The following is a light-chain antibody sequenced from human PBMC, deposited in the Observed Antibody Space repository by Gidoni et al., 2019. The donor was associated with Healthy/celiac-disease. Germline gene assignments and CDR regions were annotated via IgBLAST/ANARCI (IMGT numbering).Light chain of an antibody. J-gene: IGKJ4*01. CDR2: DAS. CDR1: QSVSSY. CDR3: KQRSNWPPT. Sequence: EIVLTQSPATLSLSPGDRATLSCRASQSVSSYLAWYQQKPGQAPRLLIYDASNRATGIPARFSGSGSGTDFTLTISSLEPEDFAVYYCKQRSNWPPTFXEXTKVXIK. V-gene: IGKV3-11*01.